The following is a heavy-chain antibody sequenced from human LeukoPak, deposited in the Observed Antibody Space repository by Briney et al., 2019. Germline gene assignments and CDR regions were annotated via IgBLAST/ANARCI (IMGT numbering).Heavy chain of an antibody. J-gene: IGHJ4*02. D-gene: IGHD3-3*01. CDR3: AATSLEWLSYYFDY. CDR2: IYYSGST. Sequence: SETLSLTCTVSGGSISSSSYYWGWIRQPPGKGLEWIGSIYYSGSTYYNPSLKSRVTISVDTSKNQFSLKLSSVTAADTAVYYCAATSLEWLSYYFDYWGQGTLVTVSS. CDR1: GGSISSSSYY. V-gene: IGHV4-39*07.